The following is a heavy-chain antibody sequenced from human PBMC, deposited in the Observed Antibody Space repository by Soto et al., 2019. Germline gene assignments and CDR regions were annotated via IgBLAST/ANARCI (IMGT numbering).Heavy chain of an antibody. CDR1: GFSFSSYG. CDR3: AKEKAPKRDYNDAFDI. D-gene: IGHD3-16*01. V-gene: IGHV3-30*18. J-gene: IGHJ3*02. CDR2: ISYDGSNK. Sequence: PGGSLILSCAASGFSFSSYGMHWVRQAPGKGLEWVAVISYDGSNKYYADSVKGRFTISRDNSKNTLYLQKNSLRAEDTAVYYCAKEKAPKRDYNDAFDIWGQGTMVTVSS.